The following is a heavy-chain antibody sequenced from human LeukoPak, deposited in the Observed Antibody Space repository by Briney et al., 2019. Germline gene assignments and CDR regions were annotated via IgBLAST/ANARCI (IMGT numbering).Heavy chain of an antibody. D-gene: IGHD1-26*01. CDR1: AYTLTIFY. J-gene: IGHJ4*02. CDR3: DRVHRRGSVGGKGHLDY. CDR2: INPNSGGT. Sequence: ASVKGSSKVAAYTLTIFYMHCAQQAPGQGLECMGWINPNSGGTNYAQKFQGRVTMTRDTSISTAYMELSRLRSDDTAFHHLDRVHRRGSVGGKGHLDYWGQGTLVTVSS. V-gene: IGHV1-2*02.